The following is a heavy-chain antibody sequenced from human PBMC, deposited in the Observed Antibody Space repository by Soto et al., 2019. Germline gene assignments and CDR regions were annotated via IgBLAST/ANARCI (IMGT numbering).Heavy chain of an antibody. CDR2: ISAYNGNT. V-gene: IGHV1-18*01. CDR1: GYTFTSYG. Sequence: SVKVSFKGSGYTFTSYGISWGRQAPVQGLEWMGWISAYNGNTNYAQKLQGRVTMTTDTSTSTAYMELRSLRSDDTAVSYCARGGTGYSYGYGAFDIWGQGTMVTV. D-gene: IGHD5-18*01. CDR3: ARGGTGYSYGYGAFDI. J-gene: IGHJ3*02.